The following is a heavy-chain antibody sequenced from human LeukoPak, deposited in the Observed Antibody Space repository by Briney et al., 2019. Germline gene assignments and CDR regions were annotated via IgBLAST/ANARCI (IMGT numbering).Heavy chain of an antibody. V-gene: IGHV4-59*01. CDR3: ASLYYDSRVYYPFDY. D-gene: IGHD3-22*01. Sequence: KPSETLSLTCTVSGGSISSYYWSWIRQPPGKGLEWIGYIYYSGSTNYNPSLKSRVTMSVGTSKNQFSLKLSSVTAADTAVYYCASLYYDSRVYYPFDYWGRETLVTVPS. J-gene: IGHJ4*02. CDR2: IYYSGST. CDR1: GGSISSYY.